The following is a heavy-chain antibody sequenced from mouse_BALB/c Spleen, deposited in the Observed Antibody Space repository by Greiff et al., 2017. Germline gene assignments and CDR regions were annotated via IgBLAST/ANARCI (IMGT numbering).Heavy chain of an antibody. CDR3: ARGGNHYAMDY. J-gene: IGHJ4*01. D-gene: IGHD2-1*01. V-gene: IGHV1-63*02. Sequence: VQLVESGAELVRPGTSVKISCKASGYTFTNYWLGWVKQRPGHGLEWIGDIYPGGGYTNYNEKFKGKATLTADTSSSTAYMQLSSLTSEDSAVYFCARGGNHYAMDYWGQGTSVTVSS. CDR1: GYTFTNYW. CDR2: IYPGGGYT.